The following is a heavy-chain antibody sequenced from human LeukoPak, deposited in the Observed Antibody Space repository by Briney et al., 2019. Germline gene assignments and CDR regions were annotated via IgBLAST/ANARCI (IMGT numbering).Heavy chain of an antibody. D-gene: IGHD4-23*01. CDR2: IYPYHSDT. CDR1: GYKFSNYW. CDR3: TRQHGGDSEVLDY. J-gene: IGHJ4*02. Sequence: GESLKISCRASGYKFSNYWIAWVRQVPEKGLEWVGIIYPYHSDTRFSPSFQGQVTISVDKSINTAYLQWRTLKASDTAMYYCTRQHGGDSEVLDYWGKGTLVTVSS. V-gene: IGHV5-51*01.